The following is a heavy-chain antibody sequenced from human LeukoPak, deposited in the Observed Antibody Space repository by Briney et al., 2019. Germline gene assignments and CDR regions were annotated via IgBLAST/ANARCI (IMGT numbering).Heavy chain of an antibody. J-gene: IGHJ4*02. D-gene: IGHD3-10*01. CDR3: ARDPPGWFGESAGDYFDY. V-gene: IGHV3-74*01. CDR1: GFTFSSYW. CDR2: INSDGSST. Sequence: PGGSLRLSCAASGFTFSSYWMHWVRQAPGKGLVWVSRINSDGSSTSYADSVKGRFTISRDNAKNTLYLQMNSLRAEDTAVYYCARDPPGWFGESAGDYFDYWGQGTLVTVSS.